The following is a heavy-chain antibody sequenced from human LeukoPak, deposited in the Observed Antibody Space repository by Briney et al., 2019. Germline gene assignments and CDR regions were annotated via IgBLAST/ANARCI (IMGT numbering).Heavy chain of an antibody. CDR2: IWYDGSNK. J-gene: IGHJ3*02. CDR1: GFTFSSYG. CDR3: ARGTREGAFDI. V-gene: IGHV3-33*01. D-gene: IGHD2-2*01. Sequence: PGRSLRLSCAASGFTFSSYGMHWVRQAPGKGLEWVAVIWYDGSNKYYADSVKGRFTISRDNSKNTLYLQMNSLRAEDTAAYYCARGTREGAFDIWGQGTMVTVSS.